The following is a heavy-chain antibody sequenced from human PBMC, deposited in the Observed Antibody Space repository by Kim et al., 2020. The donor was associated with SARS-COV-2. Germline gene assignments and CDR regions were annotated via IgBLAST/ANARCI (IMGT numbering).Heavy chain of an antibody. CDR2: IAPRGGNT. CDR1: GFTLNDYG. CDR3: AKAVALDDGWTRSLDY. J-gene: IGHJ4*02. D-gene: IGHD6-19*01. Sequence: GGSLRLSCAASGFTLNDYGMNWVRQAPGKGLEWISVIAPRGGNTFYADSVKGRFTISRDISKNTLFLQMNSLRADDTAVYYCAKAVALDDGWTRSLDYWGERSQVPVAS. V-gene: IGHV3-23*01.